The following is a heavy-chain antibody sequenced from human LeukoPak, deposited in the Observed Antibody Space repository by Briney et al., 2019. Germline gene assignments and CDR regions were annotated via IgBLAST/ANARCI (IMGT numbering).Heavy chain of an antibody. V-gene: IGHV5-51*07. CDR2: IYPGDSDT. CDR1: GYSFTSYW. J-gene: IGHJ4*02. Sequence: GESLKISCKGSGYSFTSYWIGWVHPMPGKGLERMGIIYPGDSDTRYSPSFKGQVTISADKSISTAYLQWSSLKASDTAMYYCARGYDYVWGSYRPPPHFGYWGQGTLVTVSS. CDR3: ARGYDYVWGSYRPPPHFGY. D-gene: IGHD3-16*02.